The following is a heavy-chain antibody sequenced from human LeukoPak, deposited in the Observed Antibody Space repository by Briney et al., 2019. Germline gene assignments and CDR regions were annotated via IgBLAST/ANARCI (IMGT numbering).Heavy chain of an antibody. Sequence: GGTLRLSCAASGFTFNTYTMNWVRQAPGKGLEWVSSISSGTSYIYYADSVKGRFTISRDNAKNSLYLQMNSLRAEDTAVYYCARDPTSSWETAFDIWGQGTMVTVSS. D-gene: IGHD1-26*01. CDR2: ISSGTSYI. CDR1: GFTFNTYT. J-gene: IGHJ3*02. CDR3: ARDPTSSWETAFDI. V-gene: IGHV3-21*01.